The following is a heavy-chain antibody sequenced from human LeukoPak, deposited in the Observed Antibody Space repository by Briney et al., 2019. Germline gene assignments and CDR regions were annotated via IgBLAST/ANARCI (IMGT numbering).Heavy chain of an antibody. J-gene: IGHJ3*02. Sequence: PGRSLRLSCAASGFTFSSYGMHWVRQAPGKGLEWVAVIWYDGSNKYYADSVKGRFTISRDNSKNTVYLQMNSLRAEDTAVYYCARDVKSGSGSGDAFDIWGQGTMVTVSS. CDR1: GFTFSSYG. CDR3: ARDVKSGSGSGDAFDI. CDR2: IWYDGSNK. D-gene: IGHD3-10*01. V-gene: IGHV3-33*01.